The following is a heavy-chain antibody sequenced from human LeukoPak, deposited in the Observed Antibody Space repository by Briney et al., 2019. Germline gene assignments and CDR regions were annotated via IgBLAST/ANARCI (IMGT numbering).Heavy chain of an antibody. CDR2: ISPYDGDT. J-gene: IGHJ5*02. CDR1: GYTFGIYG. CDR3: ARDYCTRGGDCYKEDLFDT. D-gene: IGHD2-21*02. V-gene: IGHV1-18*01. Sequence: ASVKVSCKASGYTFGIYGISWVRQAPGQGLEWMAWISPYDGDTNYAQKFEGRVTMTPETSTNTAYMELRSLRSDDTAIYYCARDYCTRGGDCYKEDLFDTWGQGTLVTVSA.